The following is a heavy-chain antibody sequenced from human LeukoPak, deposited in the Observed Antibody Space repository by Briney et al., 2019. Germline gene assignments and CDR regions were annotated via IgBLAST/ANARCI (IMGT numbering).Heavy chain of an antibody. CDR3: AKKAPRYSSGWIDY. V-gene: IGHV3-30*02. J-gene: IGHJ4*02. Sequence: PGGSLRLSCAASGFTFSSYGMHWVRQAPGKGLEWVAFIRYDGSNKYYADSVKGRFTISRDNSKNTLYLQMNSLRAEDTAVYYCAKKAPRYSSGWIDYWGQGTLVTVSS. CDR1: GFTFSSYG. CDR2: IRYDGSNK. D-gene: IGHD6-19*01.